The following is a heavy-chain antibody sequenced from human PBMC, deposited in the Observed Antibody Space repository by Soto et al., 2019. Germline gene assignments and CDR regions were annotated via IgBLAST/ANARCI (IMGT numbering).Heavy chain of an antibody. Sequence: QVQLVQSGAEVKKPGASVKVSCKASGYTFTSYGISWVRQAPGQGLEWMGWISAYNGNTNYAQKLQGRVTVTTDTSTSKAYPELRSLRSDDTAVYSCARDHRLANYYYWSGQLSYGMYVWGQGTTVTVAS. V-gene: IGHV1-18*01. J-gene: IGHJ6*02. CDR1: GYTFTSYG. CDR2: ISAYNGNT. CDR3: ARDHRLANYYYWSGQLSYGMYV. D-gene: IGHD3-3*01.